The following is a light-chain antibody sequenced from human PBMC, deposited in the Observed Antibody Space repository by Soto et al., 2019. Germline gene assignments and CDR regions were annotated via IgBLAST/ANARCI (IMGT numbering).Light chain of an antibody. CDR3: ATWDSNLSAVV. CDR1: SSNIGNNF. CDR2: ENN. V-gene: IGLV1-51*02. J-gene: IGLJ3*02. Sequence: QSVLTQPPSLSAAPGQNVTISCSGSSSNIGNNFVSWYQQLPGTAPKLLIFENNKRPSGIPDRFSGSKSGTSATLGIAGLQTGDEAQYYCATWDSNLSAVVFGGGTQLTVL.